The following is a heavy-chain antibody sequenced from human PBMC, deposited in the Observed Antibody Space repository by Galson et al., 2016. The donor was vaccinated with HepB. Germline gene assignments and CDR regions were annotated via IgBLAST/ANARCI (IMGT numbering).Heavy chain of an antibody. D-gene: IGHD2-15*01. CDR3: IHYEDIIQLEPAASLSTSDY. V-gene: IGHV3-15*01. J-gene: IGHJ4*02. CDR2: IISHSDGAAT. CDR1: GFAFNDAW. Sequence: SLRLSCAGSGFAFNDAWMSWVRQAPGKGLEWIGHIISHSDGAATDYAAPGKGRLTMSKDDSKNTVYLQMNSLKTVDTAVYYCIHYEDIIQLEPAASLSTSDYWGQGTLVTVSS.